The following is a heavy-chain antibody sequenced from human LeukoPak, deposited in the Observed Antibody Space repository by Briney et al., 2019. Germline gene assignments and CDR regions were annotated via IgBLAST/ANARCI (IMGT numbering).Heavy chain of an antibody. CDR1: GGTFSSYA. CDR3: ARDAPQLRFLEWSDYAFDI. CDR2: SIPIFGTA. J-gene: IGHJ3*02. Sequence: SEMVSCKASGGTFSSYAICWVRQAAGQWLEWMGGSIPIFGTANYAQKFQGRVTITADESTSTAYMELSSLRSEDTAVYYCARDAPQLRFLEWSDYAFDIWGQGTMVTVSS. V-gene: IGHV1-69*13. D-gene: IGHD3-3*01.